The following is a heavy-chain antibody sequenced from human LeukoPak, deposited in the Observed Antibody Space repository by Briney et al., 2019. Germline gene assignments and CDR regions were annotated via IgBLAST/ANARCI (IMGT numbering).Heavy chain of an antibody. V-gene: IGHV1-46*01. J-gene: IGHJ4*02. CDR3: ASQALPYYYDSSGYYLNY. Sequence: ASVKVSCKASGYTFTGYYMHWVRQAPGQGLEWMGIINPSGGSTSYAQKFQGRVTMTRDMSTSTVYMELSSLRSEDTAVYYCASQALPYYYDSSGYYLNYWGQGTLVTVSS. D-gene: IGHD3-22*01. CDR2: INPSGGST. CDR1: GYTFTGYY.